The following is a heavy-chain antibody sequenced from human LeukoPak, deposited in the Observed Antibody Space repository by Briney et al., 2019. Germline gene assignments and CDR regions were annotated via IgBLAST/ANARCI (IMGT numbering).Heavy chain of an antibody. CDR2: IYYSGST. V-gene: IGHV4-39*01. Sequence: SETLSLTCTVSGGSISSSSYYWGWIRQPPGKGLEWIGSIYYSGSTYYNSSLKSRVTISVDTSKNQFSLKLSSVTAADTAVYYCARRSSGYDKYYFDYWGQGTLVTVSS. CDR3: ARRSSGYDKYYFDY. D-gene: IGHD5-12*01. J-gene: IGHJ4*02. CDR1: GGSISSSSYY.